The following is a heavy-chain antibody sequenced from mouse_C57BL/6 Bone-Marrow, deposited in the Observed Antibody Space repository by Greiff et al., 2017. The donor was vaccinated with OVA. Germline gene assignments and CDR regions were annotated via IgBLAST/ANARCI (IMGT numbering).Heavy chain of an antibody. D-gene: IGHD1-1*01. Sequence: EVHRLESGGDLVKPGGSLKLSCAASGFTFSSYGMSWVRQTPDKRLEWVATISSGGSYTYYPDSVKGRFTISRDNAKNTLYLQMSSLKSEDTAMYYCARHYYGSSYYWGQGTTLTVSS. J-gene: IGHJ2*01. CDR2: ISSGGSYT. CDR3: ARHYYGSSYY. V-gene: IGHV5-6*01. CDR1: GFTFSSYG.